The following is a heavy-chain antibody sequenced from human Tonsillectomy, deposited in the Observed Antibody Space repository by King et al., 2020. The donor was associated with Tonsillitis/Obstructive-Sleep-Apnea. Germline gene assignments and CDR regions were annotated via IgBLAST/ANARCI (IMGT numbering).Heavy chain of an antibody. Sequence: QLQESGPGLVKPSETLSLTFTVSGGSISSYYWSWIRQPPGKGLEWIGYIYYSGSTNYNPSLKSRVTISVDTSKNQFSLKLSSVTAADTAVYYCAGDYYDSSGYLIPLDYWGQGTLVTVSS. J-gene: IGHJ4*02. CDR2: IYYSGST. CDR1: GGSISSYY. V-gene: IGHV4-59*01. CDR3: AGDYYDSSGYLIPLDY. D-gene: IGHD3-22*01.